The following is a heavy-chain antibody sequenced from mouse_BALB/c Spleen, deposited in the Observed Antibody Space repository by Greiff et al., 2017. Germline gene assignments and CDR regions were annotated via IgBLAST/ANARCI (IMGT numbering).Heavy chain of an antibody. CDR2: ISDGGSYT. D-gene: IGHD1-1*01. CDR3: ARGITTVDYFDY. J-gene: IGHJ2*01. CDR1: VFTFSDYY. Sequence: DVMLVESGGGLVKPGGSLKLSCAASVFTFSDYYMYWVRQTPEKRLEWVATISDGGSYTYYPDSVKGRFTISRDNAKNNLYLQMSSLKSEDTAMYYCARGITTVDYFDYWGQGTTLTVSS. V-gene: IGHV5-4*02.